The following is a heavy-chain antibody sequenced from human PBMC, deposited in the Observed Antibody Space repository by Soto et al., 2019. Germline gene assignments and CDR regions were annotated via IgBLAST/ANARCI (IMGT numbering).Heavy chain of an antibody. V-gene: IGHV1-69*06. J-gene: IGHJ4*02. CDR3: WRHDKTALPPLDS. CDR2: TIPAFGTA. CDR1: GAGDTFSNYG. D-gene: IGHD1-1*01. Sequence: QVHLVQSGAEVKRPGSAVKVSCKVSGAGDTFSNYGLNWMRQAPGQGLEWMGGTIPAFGTANYAQKFQGRVTITADTFTTTAYMELSSLRSDDSAVYYCWRHDKTALPPLDSWGQGTLVSVSS.